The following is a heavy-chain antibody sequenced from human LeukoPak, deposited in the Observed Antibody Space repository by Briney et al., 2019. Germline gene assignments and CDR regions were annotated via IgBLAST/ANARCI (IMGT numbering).Heavy chain of an antibody. J-gene: IGHJ4*02. CDR3: AKSFYYESSGYPRGPDY. CDR1: GFTFSDYW. V-gene: IGHV3-7*03. CDR2: IKPDGSEK. D-gene: IGHD3-22*01. Sequence: GGSLRLSCAASGFTFSDYWMTWVRQAPGKGLEWVANIKPDGSEKYYVDSVKGRFTISRDNSRNTLYLQMNSLRAEDTAVYYCAKSFYYESSGYPRGPDYWGQGTLVTVSS.